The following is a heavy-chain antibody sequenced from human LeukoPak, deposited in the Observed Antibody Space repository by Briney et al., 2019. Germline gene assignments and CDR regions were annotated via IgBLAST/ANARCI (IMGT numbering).Heavy chain of an antibody. CDR1: GGSISSSSYY. CDR3: ASAFPWDYYDSSGFLS. Sequence: SETLSLTCTVSGGSISSSSYYWGWIRQPPGKGLEWIGSIYYSGSTYYNPSLKSRVTISVDTSKNQFSLKLSSVTAADTAVYHCASAFPWDYYDSSGFLSWGQGTLVTVSS. CDR2: IYYSGST. J-gene: IGHJ4*02. V-gene: IGHV4-39*01. D-gene: IGHD3-22*01.